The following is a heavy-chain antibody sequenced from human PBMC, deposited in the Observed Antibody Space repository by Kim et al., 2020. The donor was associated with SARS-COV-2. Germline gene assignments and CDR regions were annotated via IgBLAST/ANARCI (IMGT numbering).Heavy chain of an antibody. D-gene: IGHD3-22*01. CDR3: TRGSMRASPQFDC. J-gene: IGHJ4*02. Sequence: ASVKVSCKASGYTFTSYEINWVRQATGQGLEWMGWMNPNSGDTGYIQNFQGRVTMTRDTSIGTAYMELSSLRSDDTAVYYCTRGSMRASPQFDCWGQGTLVTVSS. CDR2: MNPNSGDT. CDR1: GYTFTSYE. V-gene: IGHV1-8*01.